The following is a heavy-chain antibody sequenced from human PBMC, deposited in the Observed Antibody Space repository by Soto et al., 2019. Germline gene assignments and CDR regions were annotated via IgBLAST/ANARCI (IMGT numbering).Heavy chain of an antibody. CDR1: GFTFSSYW. Sequence: GGSLRLSCAASGFTFSSYWMSWVRQAPGKGLEWVAKLKQDASEKYYVDSEKARFSNSRDNAKNSLYLQMNSLRAEDTSVYCCATAGYGYNPDAFDLWEQGTMVPVSS. V-gene: IGHV3-7*03. D-gene: IGHD5-12*01. J-gene: IGHJ3*01. CDR3: ATAGYGYNPDAFDL. CDR2: LKQDASEK.